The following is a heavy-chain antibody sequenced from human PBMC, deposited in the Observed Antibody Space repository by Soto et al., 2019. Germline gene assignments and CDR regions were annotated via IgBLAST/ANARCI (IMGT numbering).Heavy chain of an antibody. Sequence: GVLRLSCAASGFTLSSYEMDWVRQAPGKGPEWVAYINSGGSSIYYADSVKGRFTISRDNAKNSLYLQMNSLRAEDTAVYYCAKEKSVMYSGYDAFDIWGQGTMVTVS. CDR1: GFTLSSYE. J-gene: IGHJ3*02. CDR3: AKEKSVMYSGYDAFDI. CDR2: INSGGSSI. V-gene: IGHV3-48*03. D-gene: IGHD5-12*01.